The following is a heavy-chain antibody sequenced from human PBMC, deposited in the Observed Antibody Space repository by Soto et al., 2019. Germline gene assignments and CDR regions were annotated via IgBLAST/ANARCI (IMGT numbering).Heavy chain of an antibody. Sequence: PVGSLRLSCAASGFTFGNYGMHWVRQAPGKGLEWVAVIWFDGNKQHYADSVKGRFTISRDNSKNTLYVQMTSLRAEDTAVYYCARGLQSLFDYWGQGTLVTVSS. J-gene: IGHJ4*02. CDR2: IWFDGNKQ. CDR3: ARGLQSLFDY. V-gene: IGHV3-33*01. CDR1: GFTFGNYG.